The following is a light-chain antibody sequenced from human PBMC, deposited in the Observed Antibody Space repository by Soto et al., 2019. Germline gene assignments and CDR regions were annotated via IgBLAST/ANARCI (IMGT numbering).Light chain of an antibody. Sequence: QSALTQPASVSGSPGQSITISCTGTTNDVGGYNYVSWYQQHPGNAPKLLIFEVSSRPSGVSNRFSGSKSGNTASLTISALQAEDEADYFCNSYTSSTPRPYVFGTGTKVTVL. CDR2: EVS. CDR3: NSYTSSTPRPYV. J-gene: IGLJ1*01. CDR1: TNDVGGYNY. V-gene: IGLV2-14*01.